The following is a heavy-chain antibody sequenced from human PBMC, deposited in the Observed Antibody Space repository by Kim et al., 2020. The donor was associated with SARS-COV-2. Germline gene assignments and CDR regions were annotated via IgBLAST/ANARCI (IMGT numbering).Heavy chain of an antibody. CDR3: AGYRRPAAHPFPFDY. CDR2: IYYSGGT. CDR1: GGSISGYY. V-gene: IGHV4-59*08. D-gene: IGHD6-13*01. Sequence: SETLSLTCTVSGGSISGYYWSWIRQPPGKGLEWIGYIYYSGGTDYNPSLNSRVTISVDTSKNQFSLKLTSMTAADTAVYYCAGYRRPAAHPFPFDYWGQGTLVTVSS. J-gene: IGHJ4*02.